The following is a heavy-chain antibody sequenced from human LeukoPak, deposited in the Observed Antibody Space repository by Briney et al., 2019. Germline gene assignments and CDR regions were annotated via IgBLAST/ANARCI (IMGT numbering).Heavy chain of an antibody. CDR1: GGSISNGDYY. Sequence: SETLSLTCTVSGGSISNGDYYWSWIRQPPGKGLEWIGYIYYSGSTYYNPSLKSRVTISVDTSKNQFSLKLSSVTAADTAVYYCARDPIVATIDRGSISDYWGQGTLVTVSS. CDR2: IYYSGST. V-gene: IGHV4-30-4*01. D-gene: IGHD5-12*01. CDR3: ARDPIVATIDRGSISDY. J-gene: IGHJ4*02.